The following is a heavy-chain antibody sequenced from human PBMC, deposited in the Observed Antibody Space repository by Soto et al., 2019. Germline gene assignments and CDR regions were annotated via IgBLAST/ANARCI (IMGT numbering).Heavy chain of an antibody. V-gene: IGHV1-69*13. CDR3: AREPRHYYYYYGMDV. CDR2: IIPIFGTA. Sequence: GASVKVSCQASGGTFSSYAISWVRQAPGQGLEWMGGIIPIFGTANYAQKFQGRVTITADESTSTAYMELSSLRSEDTAVYYCAREPRHYYYYYGMDVWGQGTTVTVSS. CDR1: GGTFSSYA. J-gene: IGHJ6*02.